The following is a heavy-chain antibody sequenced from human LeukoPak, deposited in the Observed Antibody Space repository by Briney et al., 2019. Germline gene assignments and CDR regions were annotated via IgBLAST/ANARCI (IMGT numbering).Heavy chain of an antibody. CDR2: MNSDATNI. V-gene: IGHV3-74*01. D-gene: IGHD3-10*01. CDR1: GSPLTWYW. J-gene: IGHJ4*02. CDR3: ALGSASGILDS. Sequence: GGSLRLSCAASGSPLTWYWTHWVRQVPGKGLVWVSRMNSDATNIKYADPVNGRFTISRDNSKNMVFLEMKGLRDEDTAIYYCALGSASGILDSWGQGTLVTVSS.